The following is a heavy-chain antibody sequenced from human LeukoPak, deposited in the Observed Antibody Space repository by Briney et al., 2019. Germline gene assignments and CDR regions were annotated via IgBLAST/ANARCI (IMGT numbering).Heavy chain of an antibody. CDR1: GYTFTGYY. CDR3: ARARMITFGGVIDHFDY. CDR2: INPNSGGT. V-gene: IGHV1-2*02. J-gene: IGHJ4*02. Sequence: GASVKVSCKASGYTFTGYYMHWVRQAPGQGLEWTGWINPNSGGTNYAQKFQGRVTMTRDTSISTAYMELSRLRSDDTAVYYCARARMITFGGVIDHFDYWGQGTLVTVSS. D-gene: IGHD3-16*02.